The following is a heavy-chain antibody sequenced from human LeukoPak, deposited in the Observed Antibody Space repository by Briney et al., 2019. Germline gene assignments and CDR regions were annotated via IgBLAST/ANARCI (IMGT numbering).Heavy chain of an antibody. D-gene: IGHD4-17*01. J-gene: IGHJ3*02. CDR3: ARGVDGDFNDAFDI. CDR1: GYTFTSYG. Sequence: GASVKVSCKASGYTFTSYGISWVRQAPGQGLEWMGWISAYNGDTNYAQKLQGRVTMTTDTSTSTAYMELRSLRSDDTAVYYCARGVDGDFNDAFDIWGQGTMVTVSS. V-gene: IGHV1-18*01. CDR2: ISAYNGDT.